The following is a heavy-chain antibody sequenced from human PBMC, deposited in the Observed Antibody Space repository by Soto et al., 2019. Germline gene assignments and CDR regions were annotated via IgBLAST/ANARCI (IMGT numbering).Heavy chain of an antibody. D-gene: IGHD6-13*01. CDR3: AGGYSSSWFDYYYYGMDV. Sequence: QVQLVESGGGVVQPGRSLRLSCAASGFTFSSYGMHWVRQAPGKGLEWVAVISYDGSNKYYADSVKGRFTISRDNSTNTLYLQMNSLRAEDTAVYYCAGGYSSSWFDYYYYGMDVWGQGTTVTVSS. J-gene: IGHJ6*02. CDR1: GFTFSSYG. CDR2: ISYDGSNK. V-gene: IGHV3-30*03.